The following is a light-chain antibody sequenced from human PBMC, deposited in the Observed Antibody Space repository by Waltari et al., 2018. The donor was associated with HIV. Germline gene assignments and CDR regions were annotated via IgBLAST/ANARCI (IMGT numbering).Light chain of an antibody. CDR1: SSDVGGYNY. V-gene: IGLV2-14*01. Sequence: QSALTQPASVSGSPGQSITISCTGPSSDVGGYNYVSWYQQHPGKVPKLIIYEVRNRPSGVSNRFSASKSGNTASLTISGLQAEDEADYYCISYTSSSTPYVFGTGTKVTVL. CDR2: EVR. CDR3: ISYTSSSTPYV. J-gene: IGLJ1*01.